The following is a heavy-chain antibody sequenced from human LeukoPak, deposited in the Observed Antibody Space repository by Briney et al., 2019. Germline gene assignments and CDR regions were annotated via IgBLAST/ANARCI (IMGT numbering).Heavy chain of an antibody. J-gene: IGHJ4*02. D-gene: IGHD3-9*01. CDR1: GYTFTSYG. Sequence: ASVKVSCKASGYTFTSYGISWVRQAPGQGLEWMGWISAYNGNTNYAQKLQGRVTMTTDTSTSTAYMELRSLRSDDTAVYYCARGAPYDILTGYYIHHYFDYWGQGTLVTVSS. V-gene: IGHV1-18*01. CDR2: ISAYNGNT. CDR3: ARGAPYDILTGYYIHHYFDY.